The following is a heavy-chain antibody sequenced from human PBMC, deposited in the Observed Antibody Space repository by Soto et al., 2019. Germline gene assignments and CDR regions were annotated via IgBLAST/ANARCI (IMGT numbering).Heavy chain of an antibody. Sequence: QMQLVQSGPEVKKPGTSVKVSCKASGFTFTSSAVQWVRQARGQRLEWIGWIVVGSGNTNYAQKFQERVTITRDMSTSTGYMELSSLRSEDTAVYYCAAEENYDSSGPPLAIGYWGQGTLVTVSS. V-gene: IGHV1-58*01. CDR1: GFTFTSSA. J-gene: IGHJ4*02. CDR3: AAEENYDSSGPPLAIGY. CDR2: IVVGSGNT. D-gene: IGHD3-22*01.